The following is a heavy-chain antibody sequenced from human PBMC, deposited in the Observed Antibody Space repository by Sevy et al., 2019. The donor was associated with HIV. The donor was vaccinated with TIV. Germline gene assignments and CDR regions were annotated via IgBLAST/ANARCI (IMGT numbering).Heavy chain of an antibody. J-gene: IGHJ4*02. CDR2: INQDGSDK. CDR1: GLILSSHW. Sequence: GGSLRLSCAASGLILSSHWMTWVRQAPGKGREWVANINQDGSDKKYVDSVKGRFTISRDNAKNSLSLQMNSLRVEDTAMYYCATDYSWGQGTLVTVSS. CDR3: ATDYS. D-gene: IGHD3-3*01. V-gene: IGHV3-7*01.